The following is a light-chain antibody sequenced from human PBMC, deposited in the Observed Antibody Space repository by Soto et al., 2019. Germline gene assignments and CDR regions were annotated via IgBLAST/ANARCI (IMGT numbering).Light chain of an antibody. Sequence: QAVVTQEPSVTVSPGGTVTLTCASSTGAVTSTYFSNWFQQKPGQPPRALIYGTDNKHPWTPARFPGSLLGGKAALTLSGVQPEDEADYYCLLYYGGVPEFGGGTKLTVL. CDR1: TGAVTSTYF. CDR2: GTD. V-gene: IGLV7-43*01. CDR3: LLYYGGVPE. J-gene: IGLJ3*02.